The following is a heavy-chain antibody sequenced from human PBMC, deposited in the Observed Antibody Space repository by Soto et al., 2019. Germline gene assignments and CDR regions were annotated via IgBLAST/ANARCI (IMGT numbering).Heavy chain of an antibody. CDR1: GFSFSSYW. CDR3: AKVGLFDGNKPITFEF. V-gene: IGHV3-7*03. D-gene: IGHD3-10*01. CDR2: INQDATRQ. Sequence: TGGSLRLSCAASGFSFSSYWMSWVRQAPGRGLEWVANINQDATRQSYVDSVEGRFSMSRDNSKKSLYLQMNSLRVEDTAVYYCAKVGLFDGNKPITFEFWGQGTLVTVSS. J-gene: IGHJ4*02.